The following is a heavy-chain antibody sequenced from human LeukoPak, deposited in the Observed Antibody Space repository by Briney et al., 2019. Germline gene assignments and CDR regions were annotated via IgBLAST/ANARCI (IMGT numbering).Heavy chain of an antibody. J-gene: IGHJ4*02. Sequence: PSETLSLTCTVSAGSISSYYWTWIRQPPGKGLEWIGEINHSGSTNYNPSLKSRVTISVDTSKNQFSLKLSSVTAADTAVYYCARAVRPGITMVRGVRGTFDYWGQGTLVTVSS. V-gene: IGHV4-34*01. CDR1: AGSISSYY. D-gene: IGHD3-10*01. CDR2: INHSGST. CDR3: ARAVRPGITMVRGVRGTFDY.